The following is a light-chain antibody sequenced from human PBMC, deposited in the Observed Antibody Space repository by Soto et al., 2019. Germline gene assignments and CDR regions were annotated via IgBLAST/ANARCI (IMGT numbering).Light chain of an antibody. CDR2: AAS. CDR1: HGISTY. Sequence: DIQVTQTPTSLASFLLDIVTITCLASHGISTYLTWYQQKPGKAPKLLIYAASSLQSGVPSRFSGSGSETDFTLTISSLQPEDFATYSCQQSYSTTWTFGQGSMVDIK. J-gene: IGKJ1*01. V-gene: IGKV1-39*01. CDR3: QQSYSTTWT.